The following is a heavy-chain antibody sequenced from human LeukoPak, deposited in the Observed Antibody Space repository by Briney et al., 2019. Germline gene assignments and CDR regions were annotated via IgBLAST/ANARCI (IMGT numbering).Heavy chain of an antibody. D-gene: IGHD3-22*01. CDR1: GFTFSSYE. Sequence: GGSLRLSCAASGFTFSSYEMNWVRQAPGKGLEWVSYISSSGSIIYYAESVKGRLIISRDNAKNSLYLQMNSLRAEDTAVYYCTRDRYYYDSSGHPYYSDYWGQGTLVTVSS. J-gene: IGHJ4*02. V-gene: IGHV3-48*03. CDR3: TRDRYYYDSSGHPYYSDY. CDR2: ISSSGSII.